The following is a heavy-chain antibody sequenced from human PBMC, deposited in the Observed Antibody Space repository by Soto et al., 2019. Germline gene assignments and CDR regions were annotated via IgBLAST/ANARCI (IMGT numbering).Heavy chain of an antibody. D-gene: IGHD3-10*01. J-gene: IGHJ4*02. Sequence: PSETLSLTCIVSGGSISSGGYYWSWIRQHPGKGLEWIGYIYYSRSTYYNQSLKRRVTISVDTSKNQLSLKLSTVTAADTAVYYCARGVTLVRGVIHTPYFDYWGQGALVTVS. CDR3: ARGVTLVRGVIHTPYFDY. CDR1: GGSISSGGYY. CDR2: IYYSRST. V-gene: IGHV4-31*03.